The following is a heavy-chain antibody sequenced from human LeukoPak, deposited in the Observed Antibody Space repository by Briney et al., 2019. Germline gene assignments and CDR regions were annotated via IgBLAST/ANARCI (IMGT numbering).Heavy chain of an antibody. D-gene: IGHD6-13*01. J-gene: IGHJ3*02. Sequence: ASVKVSCKASGYTFTTYYMHWVRQARGQGPEWMGWINPYSGGTNSAQQFQGRVTMTRDTSISTAYMELSRLRSDDTAVYYCASATYTSTWYHDGFDIWGQGTMVTVSS. CDR2: INPYSGGT. CDR3: ASATYTSTWYHDGFDI. V-gene: IGHV1-2*02. CDR1: GYTFTTYY.